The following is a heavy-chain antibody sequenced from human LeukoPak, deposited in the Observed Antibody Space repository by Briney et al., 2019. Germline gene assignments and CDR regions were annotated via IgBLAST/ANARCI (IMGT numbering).Heavy chain of an antibody. CDR3: ARLPLECSGGTCSLPWRFGS. CDR2: ISYSGGT. V-gene: IGHV4-39*01. CDR1: GGSISSSNFY. Sequence: PSETLSLTCTVSGGSISSSNFYWGWIRQPPGKGLEWIGSISYSGGTYYNPSLKSRVTMSVDTSKNQFSLKLNSVTAADTAVYYCARLPLECSGGTCSLPWRFGSWGQGTAVTVSS. J-gene: IGHJ4*01. D-gene: IGHD2-15*01.